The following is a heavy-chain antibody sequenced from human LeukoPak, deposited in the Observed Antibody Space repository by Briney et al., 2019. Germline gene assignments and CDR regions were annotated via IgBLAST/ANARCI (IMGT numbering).Heavy chain of an antibody. V-gene: IGHV4-34*01. Sequence: KSSETLPLTCAVYGGSFSDYYWSWIRQPPGKGLEYIGEINHSGITNYNPSLMSRVTISVDTSKNQFSLKLSSVTAADTAVYYRAKRGRDGNHYYGSGKSYYYYYYYMDVWGKGTTVTISS. D-gene: IGHD3-10*01. CDR2: INHSGIT. J-gene: IGHJ6*03. CDR3: AKRGRDGNHYYGSGKSYYYYYYYMDV. CDR1: GGSFSDYY.